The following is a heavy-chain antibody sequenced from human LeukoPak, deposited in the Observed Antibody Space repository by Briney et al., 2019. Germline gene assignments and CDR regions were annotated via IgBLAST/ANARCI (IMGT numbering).Heavy chain of an antibody. D-gene: IGHD3-9*01. V-gene: IGHV4-4*07. CDR1: GGSISSYY. CDR3: ARQKPDYDILTGYAYYWYFDL. Sequence: TSETLSLTCTVPGGSISSYYWSWIRQPAGKGLEWIGRIYTSGSTNYNPSLKSRVTISVDTSKNQFSLKLSSVTAADTAVYYCARQKPDYDILTGYAYYWYFDLWGRGTLVTVSS. J-gene: IGHJ2*01. CDR2: IYTSGST.